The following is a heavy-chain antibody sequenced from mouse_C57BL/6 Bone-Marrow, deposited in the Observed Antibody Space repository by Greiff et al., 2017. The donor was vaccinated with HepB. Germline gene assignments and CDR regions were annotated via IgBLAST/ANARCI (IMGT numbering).Heavy chain of an antibody. V-gene: IGHV5-12*01. CDR1: GFTFSDYY. D-gene: IGHD1-1*01. J-gene: IGHJ1*03. CDR2: ISNGGGST. CDR3: ARQGSITTVVADWYFDV. Sequence: EVKVEESGGGLVQPGGSLKLSCAASGFTFSDYYMYWVRQTPEKRLEWVAYISNGGGSTYYPDTVKGRFTISRDNAKNTLYLQMSRLKSEDTAMYYCARQGSITTVVADWYFDVWGTGTTVTVSS.